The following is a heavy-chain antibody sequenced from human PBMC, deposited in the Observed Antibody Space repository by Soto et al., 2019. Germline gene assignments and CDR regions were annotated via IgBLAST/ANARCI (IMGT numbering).Heavy chain of an antibody. D-gene: IGHD1-1*01. J-gene: IGHJ5*02. CDR2: ISGYNGNT. V-gene: IGHV1-18*01. CDR3: ARGNARDWFDP. CDR1: GYTFTTYC. Sequence: QLVQSGAEVKKPGASVKVSCKASGYTFTTYCITWVRQAPGQGLEWMGWISGYNGNTNYPQKLQGRVTMTTDTSTHTAYMELRSLRSDDTAVYYCARGNARDWFDPWGQGTLVTVSS.